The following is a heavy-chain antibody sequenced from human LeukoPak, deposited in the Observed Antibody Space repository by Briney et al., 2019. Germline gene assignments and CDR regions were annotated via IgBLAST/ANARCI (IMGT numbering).Heavy chain of an antibody. CDR1: GFTFSSYA. CDR3: ANMVSSSSFDP. V-gene: IGHV3-23*01. D-gene: IGHD6-6*01. CDR2: ISSSGGST. J-gene: IGHJ5*02. Sequence: PGGSLRLSCAASGFTFSSYATSWVRQAPGKGLEWVSAISSSGGSTYYADSVKGRFTISRDNSKNTLYLQMNSLRAEDTAVYYCANMVSSSSFDPWGQGTLVTVSS.